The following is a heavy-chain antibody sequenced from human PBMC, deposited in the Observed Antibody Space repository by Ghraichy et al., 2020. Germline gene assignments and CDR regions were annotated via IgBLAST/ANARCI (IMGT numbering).Heavy chain of an antibody. V-gene: IGHV1-69*13. J-gene: IGHJ6*02. CDR3: ARDGHCRGGTCYYGGMDV. D-gene: IGHD2-15*01. Sequence: SVKVSCKASGGTFRRYALDWVRQAPGQGLEWMGGVIPIFGTTNYAQKFQGRVTITADESTSTAYMELSSLRSEDTAVYYCARDGHCRGGTCYYGGMDVWAKGPRSPSP. CDR1: GGTFRRYA. CDR2: VIPIFGTT.